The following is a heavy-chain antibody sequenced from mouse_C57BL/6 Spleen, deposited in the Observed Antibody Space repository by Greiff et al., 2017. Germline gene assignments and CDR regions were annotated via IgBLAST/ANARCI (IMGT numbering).Heavy chain of an antibody. D-gene: IGHD2-4*01. Sequence: VQLQESGPELVKPGASVKISCKASGYAFSSSWMNWVKQRPGKGLEWIGRIYPGDGDTNYNGKFKGKATLTADKSSSTAYMQLSSLTSEDSAVYFCARWDYGIAYWGQGTLVTVSA. V-gene: IGHV1-82*01. CDR1: GYAFSSSW. CDR2: IYPGDGDT. J-gene: IGHJ3*01. CDR3: ARWDYGIAY.